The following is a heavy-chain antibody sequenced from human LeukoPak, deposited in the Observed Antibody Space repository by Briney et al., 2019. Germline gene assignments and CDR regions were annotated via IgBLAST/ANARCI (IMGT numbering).Heavy chain of an antibody. D-gene: IGHD5-18*01. Sequence: GGSLRLSCSASGFTFGTTAMSWVRQAPGKGLEWVSTISGYGASTYYADSVKGRFTISRDNAKNTLYLQMNSLRAEDTAVYYCARTVSYGQLYYYYGMDVWGQGTMVTVSS. CDR1: GFTFGTTA. CDR3: ARTVSYGQLYYYYGMDV. J-gene: IGHJ6*02. V-gene: IGHV3-23*01. CDR2: ISGYGAST.